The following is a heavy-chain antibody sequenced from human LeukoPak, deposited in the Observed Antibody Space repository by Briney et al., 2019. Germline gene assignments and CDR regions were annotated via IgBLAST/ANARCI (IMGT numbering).Heavy chain of an antibody. CDR1: GGSISSSNW. CDR2: IYHSGST. Sequence: SETLSLICAVSGGSISSSNWWSWVRQPPGKGLEWIGEIYHSGSTNYNPSLKSRVTISVDTSKNQFSLKLSSVTAADTAVYYCASRTYYDSSGYYTLFDYWGQGTLVTVSS. V-gene: IGHV4-4*02. J-gene: IGHJ4*02. D-gene: IGHD3-22*01. CDR3: ASRTYYDSSGYYTLFDY.